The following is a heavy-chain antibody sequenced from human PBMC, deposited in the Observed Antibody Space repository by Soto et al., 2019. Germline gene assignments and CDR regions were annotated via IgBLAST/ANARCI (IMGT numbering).Heavy chain of an antibody. Sequence: SETLSLTCTVSGDAVISDNYCFTCIRQAPWNGLELIGYIYPSGSTNYNPSLKSRVTISLDTSSNQFSLKLTSVTAADTAVYYCARDIRGYSRAFDYWGQGTLVTVSS. CDR1: GDAVISDNYC. CDR3: ARDIRGYSRAFDY. CDR2: IYPSGST. V-gene: IGHV4-61*01. J-gene: IGHJ4*02. D-gene: IGHD5-18*01.